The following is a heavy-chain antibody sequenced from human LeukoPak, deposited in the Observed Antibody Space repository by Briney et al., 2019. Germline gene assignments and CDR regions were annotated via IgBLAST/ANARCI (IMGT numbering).Heavy chain of an antibody. CDR2: IYYSGST. CDR3: ARAGYSYGYYFDY. J-gene: IGHJ4*02. Sequence: SETLSLTCTVSGGSISSYYWSWIRQPPGKGLEWIGYIYYSGSTNYNPSLRSRVTISVDTSKNQFSLKLSSVTAADTAVYYCARAGYSYGYYFDYWGQGTLVTVSS. CDR1: GGSISSYY. V-gene: IGHV4-59*08. D-gene: IGHD5-18*01.